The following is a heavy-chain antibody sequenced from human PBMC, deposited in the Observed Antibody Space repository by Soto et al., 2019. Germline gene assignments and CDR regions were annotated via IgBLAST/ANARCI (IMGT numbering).Heavy chain of an antibody. CDR1: GYNFFDYG. D-gene: IGHD1-1*01. J-gene: IGHJ1*01. Sequence: QVQLVQSGAEVKKPGASVKVSCKASGYNFFDYGVSWVRQAPGQGLEWLGWVSPKSGNTDYARKVQGRVTMTTDTSTCTADMELRSLVSDDTGVYYCARGRTVSAIGPLLVWGQGTLVSVSS. CDR2: VSPKSGNT. V-gene: IGHV1-18*01. CDR3: ARGRTVSAIGPLLV.